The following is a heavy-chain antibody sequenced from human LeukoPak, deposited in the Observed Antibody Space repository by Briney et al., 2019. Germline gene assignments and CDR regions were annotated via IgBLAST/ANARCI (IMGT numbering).Heavy chain of an antibody. CDR2: INPNSGGT. D-gene: IGHD3-3*01. CDR3: ARSVTIFGVATGY. Sequence: ASVKVSCKASGYTFTSYAMNWVRQAPGQGLEWMGWINPNSGGTNYAQKFQGRVTMTRDTSISTAYMELSRLRSDDTAVYYCARSVTIFGVATGYWGQGTLVTVSS. V-gene: IGHV1-2*02. J-gene: IGHJ4*02. CDR1: GYTFTSYA.